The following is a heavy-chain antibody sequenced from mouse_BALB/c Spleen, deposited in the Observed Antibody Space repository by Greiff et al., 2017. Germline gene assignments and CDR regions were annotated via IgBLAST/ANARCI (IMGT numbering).Heavy chain of an antibody. CDR2: IWGDGST. CDR3: ARDYYGSSYEWYFDV. Sequence: VHLVESGPGLVAPSQSLSITCTVSGFSLTGYGVNWVRQPPGKGLEWLGMIWGDGSTDYNSALKSRLSISKDNSKSQVFLKMNSLQTDDTARYYCARDYYGSSYEWYFDVWGAGTTVTVSS. D-gene: IGHD1-1*01. V-gene: IGHV2-6-7*01. CDR1: GFSLTGYG. J-gene: IGHJ1*01.